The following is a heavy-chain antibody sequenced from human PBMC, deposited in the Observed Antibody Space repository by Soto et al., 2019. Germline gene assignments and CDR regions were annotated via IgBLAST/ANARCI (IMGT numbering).Heavy chain of an antibody. J-gene: IGHJ3*02. CDR1: GYTFTSYG. Sequence: GASVKVSCKASGYTFTSYGISWVRQAPGQGLEWMGWISAYNGNTNYAQKLQGRVTMTTDTSTSTAYMELRSLGSDDTAVYYCARDVRYFDWFVVDAFDIWGQGTMVTVSS. V-gene: IGHV1-18*01. CDR3: ARDVRYFDWFVVDAFDI. D-gene: IGHD3-9*01. CDR2: ISAYNGNT.